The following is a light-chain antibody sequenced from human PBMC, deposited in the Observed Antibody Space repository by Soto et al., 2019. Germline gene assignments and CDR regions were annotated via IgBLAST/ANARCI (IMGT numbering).Light chain of an antibody. CDR3: QQYNNWPLT. V-gene: IGKV3-15*01. Sequence: EIVMTQSPATLSVSPGDRATISCRASQSVRSNLAWYQQIPGQAPRLLIYGASTMATGIPASFSGSGSGTEFSLTISSLQPEDFAVYYCQQYNNWPLTFGGGTKVEIK. CDR2: GAS. J-gene: IGKJ4*01. CDR1: QSVRSN.